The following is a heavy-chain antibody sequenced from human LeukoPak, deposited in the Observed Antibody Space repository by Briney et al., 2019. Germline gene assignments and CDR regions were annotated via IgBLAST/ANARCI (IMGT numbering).Heavy chain of an antibody. D-gene: IGHD3-16*01. CDR2: INPNNGVT. Sequence: ASVKVSCKASGYSFTGSYIHWVRQAPGQGLEWMGWINPNNGVTNYAQKFQGRAYLTQDTSISTGYMEVRSLRSDDTAMYYCARDGIGGIDYWGQGTLVTVSS. CDR1: GYSFTGSY. CDR3: ARDGIGGIDY. V-gene: IGHV1-2*02. J-gene: IGHJ4*02.